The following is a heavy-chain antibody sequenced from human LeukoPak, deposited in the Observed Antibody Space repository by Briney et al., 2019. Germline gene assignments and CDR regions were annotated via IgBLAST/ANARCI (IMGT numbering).Heavy chain of an antibody. CDR3: TRVGTMVRGVISVVPFDY. J-gene: IGHJ4*02. D-gene: IGHD3-10*01. V-gene: IGHV3-23*01. CDR2: ISGSGGST. CDR1: GFTFSSYA. Sequence: PGGSLRLSCAASGFTFSSYAMSWVRQAPGKGLEWVSAISGSGGSTYYADSVKGRFTISRDNSKNTLYLQMNSLRAEDTAVYYCTRVGTMVRGVISVVPFDYWGQGTLVTVSS.